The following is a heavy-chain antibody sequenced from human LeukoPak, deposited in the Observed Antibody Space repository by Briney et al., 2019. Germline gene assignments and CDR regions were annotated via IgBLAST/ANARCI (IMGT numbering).Heavy chain of an antibody. CDR1: GFTFSNYW. CDR3: ARERIATASAGDY. Sequence: GGSLRLSCAASGFTFSNYWMRWVRQAPGKGLEWVANIKEDGTDKNYMDSVKGRFTISRDNAKNSLLLQMNSLRAEDTAVYYCARERIATASAGDYWGQGTLVTVSS. J-gene: IGHJ4*02. V-gene: IGHV3-7*01. CDR2: IKEDGTDK. D-gene: IGHD6-13*01.